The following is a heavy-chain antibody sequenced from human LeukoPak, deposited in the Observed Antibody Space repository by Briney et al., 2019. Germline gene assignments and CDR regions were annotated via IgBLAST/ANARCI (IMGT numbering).Heavy chain of an antibody. CDR1: GGSFSGYY. CDR2: INHSGST. Sequence: ASETLSLTCAVYGGSFSGYYWSWIRQPPGKGLEWIGEINHSGSTNYNPSLKSRVTISVDTSKNQFSLKLSSVTAADTAVYYCARLGIAAAGKDYWGQGTLVTVSS. CDR3: ARLGIAAAGKDY. J-gene: IGHJ4*02. V-gene: IGHV4-34*01. D-gene: IGHD6-13*01.